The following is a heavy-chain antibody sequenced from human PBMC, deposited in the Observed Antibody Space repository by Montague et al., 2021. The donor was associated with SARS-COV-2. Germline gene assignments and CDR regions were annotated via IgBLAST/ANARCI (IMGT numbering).Heavy chain of an antibody. D-gene: IGHD4-17*01. J-gene: IGHJ4*02. CDR1: GFTFPSYW. Sequence: YLRLSCAASGFTFPSYWMGWVRQAPGKGLEWVANVNPDGSGKLHVDSVKGRFTISRDNAKNSLFLQMNTLRDEDTAVYYCVRNGAHADYWGQGTQVTVSS. CDR2: VNPDGSGK. CDR3: VRNGAHADY. V-gene: IGHV3-7*01.